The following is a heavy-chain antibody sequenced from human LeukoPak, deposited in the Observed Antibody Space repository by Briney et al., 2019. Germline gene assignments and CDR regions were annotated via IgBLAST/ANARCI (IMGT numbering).Heavy chain of an antibody. V-gene: IGHV3-21*01. CDR3: ARASGPMEY. CDR2: ISSSSSYM. J-gene: IGHJ4*02. CDR1: GFTFSTYS. Sequence: PGGSLRLSCAASGFTFSTYSMDWIRQAPGKGLEWVSSISSSSSYMYYADSVKGRFTISRDNAKNSLYLQMHSLRAEDTAVYYCARASGPMEYWGQGTLSPSPQ. D-gene: IGHD3-10*01.